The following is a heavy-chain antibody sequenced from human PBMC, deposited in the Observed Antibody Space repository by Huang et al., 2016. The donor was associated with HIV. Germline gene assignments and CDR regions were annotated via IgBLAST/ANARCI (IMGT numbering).Heavy chain of an antibody. Sequence: QVQLQQWGAGLLKPSGVLSLKCAVYGGSLSDYYWTGIRQSPGKGLEWCVEVNHRGLSTYNPSLRSGFTMSVDMFKKQFSLNLTSLTVADTAVYYSARPSMTATSSGSTWSFFDSWGQGTLVIVSS. D-gene: IGHD2-21*02. CDR1: GGSLSDYY. CDR3: ARPSMTATSSGSTWSFFDS. V-gene: IGHV4-34*02. J-gene: IGHJ4*02. CDR2: VNHRGLS.